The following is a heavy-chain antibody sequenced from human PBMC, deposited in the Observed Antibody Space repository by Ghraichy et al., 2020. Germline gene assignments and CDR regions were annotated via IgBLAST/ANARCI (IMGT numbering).Heavy chain of an antibody. CDR3: ARGAMGDYVWGSYRKPLSYYFDY. Sequence: SETLSLTCAVSGGSISSGGYSWSWIRQPPGKGLEWIGYIYHSGSTYYNPSLKSRVTISVDRSKNQFSLKLSSVTAADTAVYYCARGAMGDYVWGSYRKPLSYYFDYWGQGTLVTVSS. J-gene: IGHJ4*02. D-gene: IGHD3-16*02. CDR2: IYHSGST. CDR1: GGSISSGGYS. V-gene: IGHV4-30-2*01.